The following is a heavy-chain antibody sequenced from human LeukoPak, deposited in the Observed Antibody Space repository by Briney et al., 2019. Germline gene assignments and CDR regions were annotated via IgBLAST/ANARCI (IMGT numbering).Heavy chain of an antibody. CDR1: GFTFSSYG. Sequence: GSLRLSCAASGFTFSSYGMHWVRQAPGKGLEWVAVISYDGSNKYYADSVKGRFTISRDNSKNTLYLQMNSLRAEDTAVYYCAKDRGSWSPFDYWGQGTLVTVSS. J-gene: IGHJ4*02. CDR3: AKDRGSWSPFDY. CDR2: ISYDGSNK. V-gene: IGHV3-30*18. D-gene: IGHD6-13*01.